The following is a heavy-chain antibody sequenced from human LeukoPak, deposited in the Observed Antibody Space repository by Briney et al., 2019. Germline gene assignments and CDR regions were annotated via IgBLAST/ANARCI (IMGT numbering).Heavy chain of an antibody. Sequence: SGPTLAKPTQTLTLTCTFSGFSRSRSGVGVGWIREPPGKALEWLALIYWYDDKRYSPSLKSRPTITKDTTKNQVAITTTNMDPVDTATYYCAHRPNHLTGPIFDYWGQGTLVTVSS. D-gene: IGHD3-9*01. CDR3: AHRPNHLTGPIFDY. V-gene: IGHV2-5*01. J-gene: IGHJ4*02. CDR2: IYWYDDK. CDR1: GFSRSRSGVG.